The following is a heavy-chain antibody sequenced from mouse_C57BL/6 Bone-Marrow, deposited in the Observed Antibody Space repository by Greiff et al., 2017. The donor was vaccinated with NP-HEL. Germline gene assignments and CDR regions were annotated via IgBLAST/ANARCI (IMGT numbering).Heavy chain of an antibody. V-gene: IGHV1-74*01. CDR3: AMLSHGGYYAMDY. CDR1: GYTFTSYW. J-gene: IGHJ4*01. Sequence: LVESGAELVKPGASVKVSCKASGYTFTSYWMHWVKQRPGQGLEWIGRIHPSDSDTNYNQKFKGKATLTVDKSSSTAYMQLSSLTSEDSAVYYCAMLSHGGYYAMDYWGQGTSVTVSS. CDR2: IHPSDSDT.